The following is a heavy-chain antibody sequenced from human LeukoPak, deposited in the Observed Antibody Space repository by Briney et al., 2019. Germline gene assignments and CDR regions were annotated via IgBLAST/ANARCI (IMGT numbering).Heavy chain of an antibody. Sequence: GASVKVSCKASGYTFTSYYMHWVRQAPGQRLEWMGWINAGNGNTKYSQKFQGRVTITRDTSASTAYMELSSLRSEDAAVYYCARDLGVVVIPTGEYNFDYWGQGTLVTVSS. CDR1: GYTFTSYY. J-gene: IGHJ4*02. CDR3: ARDLGVVVIPTGEYNFDY. D-gene: IGHD3-22*01. CDR2: INAGNGNT. V-gene: IGHV1-3*01.